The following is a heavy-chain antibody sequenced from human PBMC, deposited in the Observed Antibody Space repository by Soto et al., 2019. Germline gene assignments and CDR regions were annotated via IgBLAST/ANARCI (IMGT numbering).Heavy chain of an antibody. CDR1: GGTFSSYA. CDR2: IIPIFGTA. D-gene: IGHD6-13*01. V-gene: IGHV1-69*01. CDR3: ARDGSSWQYYYYYGMDV. J-gene: IGHJ6*02. Sequence: QVQLVQSGAEVKKPGSSVKVSCKASGGTFSSYAISWVRQAPGQGLEWMGGIIPIFGTANYAQKFQGRVTITADESTSTVYMELSSLKSEDTAVYYCARDGSSWQYYYYYGMDVWGQGTTVTVSS.